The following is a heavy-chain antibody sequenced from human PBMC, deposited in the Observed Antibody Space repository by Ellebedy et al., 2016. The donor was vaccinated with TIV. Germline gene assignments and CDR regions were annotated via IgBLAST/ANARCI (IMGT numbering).Heavy chain of an antibody. CDR3: ARVFVYGYTGLDY. J-gene: IGHJ4*02. Sequence: MPSETLSLTCAVYGGSFSGYYWSWIRQPPGKGLEWIGEINHSGSTNYNPSLKSRVTISVDTSKNQFSLKLSSVTAADTAVYYCARVFVYGYTGLDYWGQGTLVTVSS. D-gene: IGHD5-18*01. CDR1: GGSFSGYY. CDR2: INHSGST. V-gene: IGHV4-34*01.